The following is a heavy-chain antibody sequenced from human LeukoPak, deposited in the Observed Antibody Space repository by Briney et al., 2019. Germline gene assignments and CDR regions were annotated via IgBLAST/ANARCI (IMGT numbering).Heavy chain of an antibody. V-gene: IGHV3-48*01. CDR3: ARGRPHGNDY. D-gene: IGHD4-23*01. CDR2: ISSSRSAI. Sequence: GGSLRLSCAASGFTFSNYNMNWVRQAPGKGLEWVSYISSSRSAIYYADSVKGRFTISRDNAKNSLYLRMNSLRAEDTAVYYCARGRPHGNDYWGQGTLVTVSS. CDR1: GFTFSNYN. J-gene: IGHJ4*02.